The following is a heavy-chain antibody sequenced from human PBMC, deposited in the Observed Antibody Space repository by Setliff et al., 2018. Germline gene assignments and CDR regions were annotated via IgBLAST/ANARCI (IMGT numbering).Heavy chain of an antibody. V-gene: IGHV4-61*01. Sequence: SETLSLTCTVSGDSVNSGNYYWNWIRQPPGKGLEWIGCIYYSGTTNYNPSLKSRVTISLDTSKNQFSLKLTSVTAADTAVYYCARYDSSGYSENYYFDYWGQGTLVTVSS. J-gene: IGHJ4*02. D-gene: IGHD3-22*01. CDR3: ARYDSSGYSENYYFDY. CDR1: GDSVNSGNYY. CDR2: IYYSGTT.